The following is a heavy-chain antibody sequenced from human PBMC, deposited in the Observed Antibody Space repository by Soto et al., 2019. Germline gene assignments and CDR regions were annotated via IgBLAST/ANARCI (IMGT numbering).Heavy chain of an antibody. V-gene: IGHV3-74*01. CDR3: ARDPAPSGWYDY. Sequence: HPGGSLRLSCAASGFTLSNYWMHWVRQVPGKGLVWVSRINSDGSSTSYADSVKGRFTISRDSAKNTLYLQMNSLRAEDTAVYYCARDPAPSGWYDYWGQGTLVTVYS. J-gene: IGHJ4*02. CDR1: GFTLSNYW. D-gene: IGHD6-19*01. CDR2: INSDGSST.